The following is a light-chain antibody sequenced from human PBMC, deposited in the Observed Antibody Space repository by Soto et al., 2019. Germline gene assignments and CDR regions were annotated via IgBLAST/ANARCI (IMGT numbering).Light chain of an antibody. Sequence: EIVLTQSPATLTLSPGERATLSCRASQSVGTYLAWYQQKPGQAPRLLIYDASIRATGIPARFSGSGSGTDFTLTISSLEPEDFAVYYCQQRTNWPPLTFGGGTKVEIK. J-gene: IGKJ4*01. V-gene: IGKV3-11*01. CDR3: QQRTNWPPLT. CDR1: QSVGTY. CDR2: DAS.